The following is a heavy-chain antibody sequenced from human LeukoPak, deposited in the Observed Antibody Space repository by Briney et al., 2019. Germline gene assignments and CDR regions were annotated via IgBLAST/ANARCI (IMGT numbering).Heavy chain of an antibody. V-gene: IGHV3-30-3*01. D-gene: IGHD2-8*01. CDR1: GFTFSSYA. CDR2: ISYDGSNK. Sequence: PGGSLRLSCAASGFTFSSYAMHWVRQAPGKGLEWVAVISYDGSNKYYADSVKGRFTISRDNSKNTLYLQMNSLRAEDTAVYYCASAGCTNGVCSDFDYWGQGTLVTVSS. J-gene: IGHJ4*02. CDR3: ASAGCTNGVCSDFDY.